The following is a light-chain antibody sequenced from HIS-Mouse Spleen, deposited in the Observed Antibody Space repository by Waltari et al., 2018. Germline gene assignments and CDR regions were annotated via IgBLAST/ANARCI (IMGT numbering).Light chain of an antibody. J-gene: IGKJ2*01. Sequence: DIVMTQSPLSLPVTPGDPASISCRPSQSLLHSNGYNYLDWYLQKPGQSPQLLIYLGSNRASGVPDRFSGSGSGTDFTLKISRVEAEDVGVYYCMQALQTPWTFGQGTKLEIK. CDR1: QSLLHSNGYNY. CDR3: MQALQTPWT. V-gene: IGKV2-28*01. CDR2: LGS.